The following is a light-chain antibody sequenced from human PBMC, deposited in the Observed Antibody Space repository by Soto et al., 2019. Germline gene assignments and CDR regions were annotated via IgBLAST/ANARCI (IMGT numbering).Light chain of an antibody. Sequence: EIVMTQPPATLSVSPGERATLSCRASQSVSGSYLAWYQQKPGQAPRLLIYGASSRATGIPDRFSGSGSGTDFTLTINRLEPEDFAVYYCEQYDKSITFGGGTKVDIK. CDR1: QSVSGSY. V-gene: IGKV3-20*01. CDR3: EQYDKSIT. J-gene: IGKJ4*01. CDR2: GAS.